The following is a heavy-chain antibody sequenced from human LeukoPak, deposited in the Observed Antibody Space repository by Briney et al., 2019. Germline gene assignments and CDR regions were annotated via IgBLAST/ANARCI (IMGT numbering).Heavy chain of an antibody. Sequence: GGSLRLSCAASGFTFSSYAMHWVRQAPGKGLEWVAVISYDGSNKYYADSVKGRFTISRDNSKNTLYLQMNSLRAEDTAVYYCARRAVADHAPDYWGQGTLVTVSS. CDR2: ISYDGSNK. CDR1: GFTFSSYA. J-gene: IGHJ4*02. V-gene: IGHV3-30*04. CDR3: ARRAVADHAPDY. D-gene: IGHD6-19*01.